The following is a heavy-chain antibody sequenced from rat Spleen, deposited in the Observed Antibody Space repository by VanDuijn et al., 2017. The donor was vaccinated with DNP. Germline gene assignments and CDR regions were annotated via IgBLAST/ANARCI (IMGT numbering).Heavy chain of an antibody. CDR3: ARWDSTGITTGFAY. J-gene: IGHJ3*01. V-gene: IGHV5S10*01. Sequence: EVQLVESGGGLVQPGRSLKLSCAASGFTFSDYNMAWVRQAPKKGLEWVATIIYDGRDTYYRDSVKGRFTISRDNAKSSLYLQMNSLRSEDMATYYCARWDSTGITTGFAYWGQGTLVTVSS. CDR2: IIYDGRDT. D-gene: IGHD1-9*01. CDR1: GFTFSDYN.